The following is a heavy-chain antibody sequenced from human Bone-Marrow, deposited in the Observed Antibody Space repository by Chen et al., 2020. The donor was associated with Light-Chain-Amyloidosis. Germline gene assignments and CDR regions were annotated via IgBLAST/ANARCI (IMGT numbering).Heavy chain of an antibody. V-gene: IGHV4-31*03. D-gene: IGHD4-17*01. Sequence: QVQLQESGPGLVKPSQTLSLTCTVSGGSISSGCYYWSWIRQHPGKGLEWIGYIYYSGSTYYNPSLKSRVTISVDTSKNQFSLKLSSVTAADTAVYYCARGPSDYGDPYYYYYYMDVWGKGTTVTVSS. CDR1: GGSISSGCYY. J-gene: IGHJ6*03. CDR3: ARGPSDYGDPYYYYYYMDV. CDR2: IYYSGST.